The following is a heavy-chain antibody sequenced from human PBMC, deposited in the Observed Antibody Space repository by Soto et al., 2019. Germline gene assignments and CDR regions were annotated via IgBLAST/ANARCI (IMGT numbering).Heavy chain of an antibody. D-gene: IGHD5-12*01. J-gene: IGHJ6*02. CDR3: ARSIVATIGMDV. CDR1: GFTFSDHY. V-gene: IGHV3-72*01. CDR2: TRNKANSYTT. Sequence: EVQLVESGGGLVQPGGSLRLSCAASGFTFSDHYMDWVRQAPGKGLEWVGRTRNKANSYTTEYAASVKGRFTISRDDSKNSLYLQMNSLKTEDTAEYYCARSIVATIGMDVWGQGTTVTVSS.